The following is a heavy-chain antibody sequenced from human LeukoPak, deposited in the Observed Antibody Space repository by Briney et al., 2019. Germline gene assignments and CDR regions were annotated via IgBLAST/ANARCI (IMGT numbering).Heavy chain of an antibody. CDR3: ARGHQPPYYGMDV. Sequence: ASVKVSCKASGGTFSSYTISWVRQAPGQGLEWMGRIIPILGIANYAQKFQGRVTITADKSTSTAYMELSSLRSEDTAVFYCARGHQPPYYGMDVWGEGTTVTVSS. J-gene: IGHJ6*01. CDR2: IIPILGIA. V-gene: IGHV1-69*02. CDR1: GGTFSSYT.